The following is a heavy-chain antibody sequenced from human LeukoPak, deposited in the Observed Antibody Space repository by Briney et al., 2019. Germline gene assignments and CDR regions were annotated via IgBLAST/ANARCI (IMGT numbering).Heavy chain of an antibody. CDR3: AGRSRSGWYYDY. V-gene: IGHV4-59*01. CDR1: GDSISGYY. J-gene: IGHJ4*02. D-gene: IGHD6-19*01. Sequence: MASETLSLTCTVSGDSISGYYWSWIRQPPGKGLEWIGYIYYSGSTNYNPSLKSRVTISVDTSKNQFSLKLSTVTAADTAVYFCAGRSRSGWYYDYWGQGTPVTVSS. CDR2: IYYSGST.